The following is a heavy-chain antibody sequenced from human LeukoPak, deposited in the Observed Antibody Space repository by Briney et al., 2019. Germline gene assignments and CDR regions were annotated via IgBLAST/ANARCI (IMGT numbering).Heavy chain of an antibody. V-gene: IGHV4-34*01. CDR2: VHHSGST. D-gene: IGHD3-10*01. CDR1: GESITAYY. CDR3: AGATATGTGRAFHY. J-gene: IGHJ4*02. Sequence: ASETLSLTCAVYGESITAYYWTWIRQPPGKRLEWIGEVHHSGSTNYNPSLKSRVTMSVDMSKNQFSLKLNSVTAADTAVYYCAGATATGTGRAFHYWAQGNLVPVSS.